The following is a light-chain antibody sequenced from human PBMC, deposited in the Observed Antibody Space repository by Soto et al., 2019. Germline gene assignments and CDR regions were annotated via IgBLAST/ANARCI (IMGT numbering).Light chain of an antibody. CDR3: QQYNDRWT. CDR1: QSVSSN. J-gene: IGKJ1*01. CDR2: GAD. V-gene: IGKV3-15*01. Sequence: ETEMTQSPATLSVSPGERVTLSCRASQSVSSNLAWYQQKPGQAPRLLIYGADTRATGVPARFSGSGSGTDFPLTISILSSEDFAVYYCQQYNDRWTFGHGTKVDIK.